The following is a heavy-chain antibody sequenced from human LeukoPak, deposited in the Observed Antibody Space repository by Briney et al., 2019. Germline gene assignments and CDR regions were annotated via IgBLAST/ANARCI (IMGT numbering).Heavy chain of an antibody. CDR3: ARVEQGSSWYHYYYGMDV. J-gene: IGHJ6*02. D-gene: IGHD6-13*01. CDR2: INPNSGGT. CDR1: GYTFTGYY. V-gene: IGHV1-2*02. Sequence: ASVKVSCKASGYTFTGYYMHWVRQAPGQGLEWMGWINPNSGGTNYAQKFQGRVTMTRDTSIRTAYMELSRLRSDDTAVYYCARVEQGSSWYHYYYGMDVWGQGTTVTVSS.